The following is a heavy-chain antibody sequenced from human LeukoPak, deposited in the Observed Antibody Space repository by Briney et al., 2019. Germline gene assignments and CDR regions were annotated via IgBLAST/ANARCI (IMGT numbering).Heavy chain of an antibody. CDR3: ARGSGTTENYYYYMDV. CDR2: IIPILGTA. V-gene: IGHV1-69*01. Sequence: SVKVFCKASGGTFSSYAISWVRQAPGQGLEWMGGIIPILGTANYAQKFQSRVTITADESTSTAYMELSSLRSEDTAVYYCARGSGTTENYYYYMDVWGKGTTVTVSS. D-gene: IGHD1-1*01. J-gene: IGHJ6*03. CDR1: GGTFSSYA.